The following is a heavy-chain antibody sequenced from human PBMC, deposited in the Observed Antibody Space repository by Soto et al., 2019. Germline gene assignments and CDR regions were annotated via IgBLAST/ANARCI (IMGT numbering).Heavy chain of an antibody. D-gene: IGHD2-8*01. Sequence: QVQLVESGGGVVQPGRSLRLSCAASGFTFSNHGMHWVRQAPGKGLEWVAVIWYDGSYKYYADSVKGRFTISRDNSKNTLYLQMNSLRAEDTALYYCARQDMVSYYFDSWGQGTQVTVSS. CDR2: IWYDGSYK. CDR1: GFTFSNHG. CDR3: ARQDMVSYYFDS. V-gene: IGHV3-33*01. J-gene: IGHJ4*02.